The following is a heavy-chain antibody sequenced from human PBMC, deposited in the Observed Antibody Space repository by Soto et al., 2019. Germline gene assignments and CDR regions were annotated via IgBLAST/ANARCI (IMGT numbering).Heavy chain of an antibody. D-gene: IGHD3-22*01. CDR2: INSDNGNT. J-gene: IGHJ4*02. CDR1: GYTFSNSG. CDR3: GRNYYDSSGYPYFDY. V-gene: IGHV1-18*01. Sequence: ASVKVSCKASGYTFSNSGISWVRQAPGQGLEWLGWINSDNGNTNYAQHLQGRVTLTTDTSTSTAYMDLRSLRSDDTAVYYCGRNYYDSSGYPYFDYGGQGTLVTVSS.